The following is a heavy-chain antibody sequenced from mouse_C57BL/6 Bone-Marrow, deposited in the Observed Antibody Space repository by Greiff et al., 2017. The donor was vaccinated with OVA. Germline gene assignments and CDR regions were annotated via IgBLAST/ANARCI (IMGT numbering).Heavy chain of an antibody. D-gene: IGHD2-12*01. CDR2: INYDGSST. CDR1: GFTFSDYH. V-gene: IGHV5-16*01. J-gene: IGHJ2*01. CDR3: ARFYEGLYFDY. Sequence: EVQLVESEGGLVQPGSSMKLSCTASGFTFSDYHMAWVRQVPEKGLEWVANINYDGSSTYYLDSLKSRFIISRDNAKNILYLQMSSLKSEDTATYYCARFYEGLYFDYWGQGTTLTVSS.